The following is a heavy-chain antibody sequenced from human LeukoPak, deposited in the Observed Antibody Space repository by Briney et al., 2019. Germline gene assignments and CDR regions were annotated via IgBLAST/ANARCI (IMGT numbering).Heavy chain of an antibody. Sequence: GGSLRLSCAASGFTFRNYGMNWVRQAPGKGLEWVSSISSSSSYIYYADSVKGRFTISRDNAKNSLYLQMNSLRAEDTAVYYCARGYSYGYGYWGQGTLVTVSS. CDR2: ISSSSSYI. J-gene: IGHJ4*02. CDR3: ARGYSYGYGY. D-gene: IGHD5-18*01. CDR1: GFTFRNYG. V-gene: IGHV3-21*01.